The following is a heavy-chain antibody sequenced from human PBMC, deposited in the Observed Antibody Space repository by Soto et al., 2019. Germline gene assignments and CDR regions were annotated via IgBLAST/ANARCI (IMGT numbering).Heavy chain of an antibody. CDR1: GFTFSSYA. V-gene: IGHV3-23*01. D-gene: IGHD2-2*01. J-gene: IGHJ4*02. CDR3: AKDPHCSSRNWYGGIFDY. CDR2: ISGGGGST. Sequence: EVQLLESGGGLVQPGGSLRLSCAASGFTFSSYAMSWVRQASGKGLEWVSAISGGGGSTYYADSVKGRFTISRDNSKNTLYLQMNSLRAEDTAVYYCAKDPHCSSRNWYGGIFDYWGQGILVTVSS.